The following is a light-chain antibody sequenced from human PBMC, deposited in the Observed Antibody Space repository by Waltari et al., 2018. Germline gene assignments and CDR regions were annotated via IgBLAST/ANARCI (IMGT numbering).Light chain of an antibody. CDR3: QQYDGSVVT. CDR1: QYITASW. V-gene: IGKV3-20*01. J-gene: IGKJ4*01. Sequence: EIVLTQSPGTLSLSPGERVTLSCRDSQYITASWMTCYHQKPGQAPRLLIYGASTRAPGVPDRFSGSGSGTDFTLTISRLEPEDSAVYYCQQYDGSVVTFGGGTKVEI. CDR2: GAS.